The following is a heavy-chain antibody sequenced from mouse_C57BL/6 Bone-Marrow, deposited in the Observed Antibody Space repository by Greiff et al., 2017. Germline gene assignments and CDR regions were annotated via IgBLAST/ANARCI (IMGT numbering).Heavy chain of an antibody. CDR1: GYIFTEYT. D-gene: IGHD2-4*01. Sequence: VQLQQSGAELVKPGASVKLSCKASGYIFTEYTIHWVKQRSGQGLEWIGWFYPGSGSIKYNERFKDKATLTADKSSNTVYMELSRLTYEDSAVYFGARHERYYDYEGYFDYWGQGTTLTVSS. J-gene: IGHJ2*01. CDR3: ARHERYYDYEGYFDY. V-gene: IGHV1-62-2*01. CDR2: FYPGSGSI.